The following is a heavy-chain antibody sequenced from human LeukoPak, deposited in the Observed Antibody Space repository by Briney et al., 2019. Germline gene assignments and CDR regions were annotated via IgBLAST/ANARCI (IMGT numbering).Heavy chain of an antibody. J-gene: IGHJ4*02. CDR1: GFSFSAYI. D-gene: IGHD6-19*01. V-gene: IGHV3-64*01. CDR2: IRREGSST. CDR3: TRRYGGHSGWAGYHDS. Sequence: GGSLRLSCVASGFSFSAYIMHWVRQAPGKGLEYVSAIRREGSSTFYPNSVKGRFTISRDNSKSTLYLQMGSLRAEDTAVYYCTRRYGGHSGWAGYHDSWGQGTLVTVSS.